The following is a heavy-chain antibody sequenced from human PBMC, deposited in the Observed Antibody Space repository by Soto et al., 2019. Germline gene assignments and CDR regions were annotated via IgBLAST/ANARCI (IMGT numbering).Heavy chain of an antibody. V-gene: IGHV1-69*13. CDR3: ARDATLYESSAYYYLY. J-gene: IGHJ4*02. D-gene: IGHD3-22*01. Sequence: SVKVSCKASGGTFSSSAISWLRQAPGQGLEWMGGVIPIFGTANYAQKFQGRVTITADESTSTAYMELSSLRSEDTAVYYCARDATLYESSAYYYLYWGQGTLVPVSP. CDR1: GGTFSSSA. CDR2: VIPIFGTA.